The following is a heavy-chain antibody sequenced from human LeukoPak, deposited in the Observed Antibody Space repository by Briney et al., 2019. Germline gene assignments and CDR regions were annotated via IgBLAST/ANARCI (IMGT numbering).Heavy chain of an antibody. CDR1: GGSISSGSYY. J-gene: IGHJ5*02. CDR2: IYTSGST. D-gene: IGHD1-7*01. Sequence: SETLSLTCTVSGGSISSGSYYWSWLRQPAGKGLEWIGRIYTSGSTNYNPSLKSRVTMSVDTSKNQFSLKLSSVTAADTAVYYCARDETGTTPYNWFDPWGQGTLVTVSS. V-gene: IGHV4-61*02. CDR3: ARDETGTTPYNWFDP.